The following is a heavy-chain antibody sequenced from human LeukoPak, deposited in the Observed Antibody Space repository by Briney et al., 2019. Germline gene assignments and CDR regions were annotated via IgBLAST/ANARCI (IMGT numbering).Heavy chain of an antibody. CDR2: INPSGGST. V-gene: IGHV1-46*01. Sequence: ASVKVSRKASGYTFTSYYMHWVRQAPGQGLEWMGIINPSGGSTSYAQKFQGRVTMTRDTSISTAYMELSRLRSDDTAVYYCARGYSYLYYYMDVWGKGTTVTISS. D-gene: IGHD5-18*01. CDR1: GYTFTSYY. CDR3: ARGYSYLYYYMDV. J-gene: IGHJ6*03.